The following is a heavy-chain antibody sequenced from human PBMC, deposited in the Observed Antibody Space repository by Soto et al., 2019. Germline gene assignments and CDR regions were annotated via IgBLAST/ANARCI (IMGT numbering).Heavy chain of an antibody. V-gene: IGHV3-53*01. D-gene: IGHD2-8*02. J-gene: IGHJ6*02. CDR1: GFTVSNNY. CDR3: ARELVEVINSNADYYGLDV. Sequence: EVQLVESGGGLIQPGGSLRLSCEASGFTVSNNYMTWVRQAPGKGLEWVSLIYSDVYSAGTTYYADSEKGRFTIFRDNSKNTLYLQMDSLRAEDTAVYFCARELVEVINSNADYYGLDVWGQGTTVTVSS. CDR2: IYSDVYSAGTT.